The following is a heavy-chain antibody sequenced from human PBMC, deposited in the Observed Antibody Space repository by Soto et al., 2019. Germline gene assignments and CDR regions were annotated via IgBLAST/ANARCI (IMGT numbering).Heavy chain of an antibody. CDR3: ARDNSGWPFDY. Sequence: SETLSLTCAVSGYSISSGYYWGCIRQPPGKGLEWIGSIYHSGSTYYNPSLKSRVTISVDTSKNQFSLKLSSVTAADTAVYYCARDNSGWPFDYWGQGTLVTVYS. CDR2: IYHSGST. V-gene: IGHV4-38-2*02. D-gene: IGHD6-19*01. J-gene: IGHJ4*02. CDR1: GYSISSGYY.